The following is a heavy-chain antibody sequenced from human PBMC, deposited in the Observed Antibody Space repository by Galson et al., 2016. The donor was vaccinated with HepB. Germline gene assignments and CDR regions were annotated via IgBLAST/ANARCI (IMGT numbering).Heavy chain of an antibody. CDR1: GDSVSSNSAA. Sequence: ISGDSVSSNSAAWNWIRQSPSRGLEWLGRTYYRSKWYNDYAVSVKSRITINPDTSKNQFSLQLNSVTPEDTAVYYCARTNSETYGGGNFDYWGQGTLVTGSS. V-gene: IGHV6-1*01. CDR3: ARTNSETYGGGNFDY. CDR2: TYYRSKWYN. D-gene: IGHD1-26*01. J-gene: IGHJ4*01.